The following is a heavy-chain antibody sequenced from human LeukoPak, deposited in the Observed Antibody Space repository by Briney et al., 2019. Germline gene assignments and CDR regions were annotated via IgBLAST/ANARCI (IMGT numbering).Heavy chain of an antibody. Sequence: SETLSLTCTVSGGSISSGSYYWGWIRQPPGKGLEWIGSIYYSGSTYYNPSLKSRVTISLDTSKNQFSLKLSSVTAADTAVYYCARPQSGIFDYWGQGTLVTVSS. V-gene: IGHV4-39*01. CDR2: IYYSGST. CDR1: GGSISSGSYY. D-gene: IGHD6-25*01. CDR3: ARPQSGIFDY. J-gene: IGHJ4*02.